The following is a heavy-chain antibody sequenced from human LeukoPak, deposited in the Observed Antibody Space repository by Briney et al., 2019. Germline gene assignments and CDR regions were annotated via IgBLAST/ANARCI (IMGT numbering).Heavy chain of an antibody. Sequence: ASVKVSCKASGYTFTSYDINWVRQATGQGLEWMGWTNPNSGNTGYAQKFQGRVTITRNTSISTAYMELNSLRAEDTAVYYCAKDPTHFRVWDDYDNTRLNSWGQGTLVTVSS. CDR3: AKDPTHFRVWDDYDNTRLNS. V-gene: IGHV1-8*03. CDR2: TNPNSGNT. CDR1: GYTFTSYD. D-gene: IGHD3-22*01. J-gene: IGHJ4*02.